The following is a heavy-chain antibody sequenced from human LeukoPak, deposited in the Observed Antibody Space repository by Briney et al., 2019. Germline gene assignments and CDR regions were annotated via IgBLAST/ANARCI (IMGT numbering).Heavy chain of an antibody. D-gene: IGHD3-10*01. J-gene: IGHJ4*02. CDR3: AKSVTTMVRGYFDY. CDR2: IRYDGSNK. V-gene: IGHV3-30*02. Sequence: GASLRLSCAASGFTFSSSGMHWVRQAPGKGLEWVAFIRYDGSNKYYADSVKGRFTISRDNSKNTLYLQMNSLRAEDTAVYYCAKSVTTMVRGYFDYWGQGTLVTVSS. CDR1: GFTFSSSG.